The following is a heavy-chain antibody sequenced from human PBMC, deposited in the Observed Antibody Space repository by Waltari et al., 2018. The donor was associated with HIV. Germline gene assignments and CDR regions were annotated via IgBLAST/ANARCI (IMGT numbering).Heavy chain of an antibody. D-gene: IGHD4-17*01. CDR2: ISRSSDYI. CDR3: TATVTTRGTFDY. Sequence: EVQLVESGGGLAKPGGSRRLSCAASGFSFSRYAMNWVRQAPGKGLEWIAYISRSSDYIYYADSIKGRFTISRDNAKNSVFLHMDNWRDVDTAVYYCTATVTTRGTFDYWGQGTAVPVS. V-gene: IGHV3-21*06. CDR1: GFSFSRYA. J-gene: IGHJ4*02.